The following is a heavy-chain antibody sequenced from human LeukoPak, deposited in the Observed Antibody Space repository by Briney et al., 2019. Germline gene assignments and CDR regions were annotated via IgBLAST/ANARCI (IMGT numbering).Heavy chain of an antibody. J-gene: IGHJ4*02. V-gene: IGHV4-59*01. CDR1: GGSISSYY. D-gene: IGHD3-10*01. Sequence: SETLSLTCTASGGSISSYYWSWIRQPPGKGLEWIGYIYYSGSTNYNPSLKSRVTISVDTSKNQFSLKLSSVTAADTAVYYCASSGSYYVGHYFDYWGQGTLVTVSS. CDR3: ASSGSYYVGHYFDY. CDR2: IYYSGST.